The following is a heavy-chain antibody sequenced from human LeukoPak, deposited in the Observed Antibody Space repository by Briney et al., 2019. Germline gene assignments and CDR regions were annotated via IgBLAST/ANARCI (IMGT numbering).Heavy chain of an antibody. CDR3: ARRPDYGDI. CDR1: GYSFTGYY. V-gene: IGHV1-2*02. CDR2: ISPNSGGT. Sequence: ASVKVSCKASGYSFTGYYIHWVRQAPGQGLEWMGWISPNSGGTNYAQNFQGRVTMTRDTSISTVYMELSGLRPDDTAVYYCARRPDYGDIWGQGTLVTVSS. J-gene: IGHJ4*02.